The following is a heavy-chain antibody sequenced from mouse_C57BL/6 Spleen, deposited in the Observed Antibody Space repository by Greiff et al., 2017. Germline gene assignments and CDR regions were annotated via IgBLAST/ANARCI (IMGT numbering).Heavy chain of an antibody. D-gene: IGHD4-1*01. V-gene: IGHV1-26*01. Sequence: VQLQPSGPELVKPGASVKISCKASGYTFTDYYMNWVKQSHGKRLEWIGDINPNHGGTSYNQKFKGKATLTVDKSSSPAYMELRSLTSEDSAVYYGWSANWDVRVDYWGQGTTRTVSS. J-gene: IGHJ2*01. CDR2: INPNHGGT. CDR3: WSANWDVRVDY. CDR1: GYTFTDYY.